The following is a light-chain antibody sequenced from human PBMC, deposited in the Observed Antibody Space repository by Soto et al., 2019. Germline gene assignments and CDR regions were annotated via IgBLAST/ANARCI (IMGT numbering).Light chain of an antibody. Sequence: EIVLTQSPGTLSLSPGERATLSCRASQSVRSTYLAWYQQKPGQAPRLLIYGASNRATGIPDRFSGSGSGTDFTLTISRLEPEDFAVYYCQQYGSSPTLTFGGGTKVEIK. V-gene: IGKV3-20*01. CDR2: GAS. CDR3: QQYGSSPTLT. J-gene: IGKJ4*01. CDR1: QSVRSTY.